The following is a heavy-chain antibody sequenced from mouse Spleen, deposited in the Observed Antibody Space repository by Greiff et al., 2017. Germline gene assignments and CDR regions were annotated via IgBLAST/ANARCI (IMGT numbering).Heavy chain of an antibody. V-gene: IGHV5-6-3*01. CDR1: GFTFSSYG. CDR2: INSNGGST. Sequence: EVKLMESGGGLVQPGGSLKLSCAASGFTFSSYGMSWVRQTPDKRLELVATINSNGGSTYYPDSVKGRFTISRDNAKNTLYLQMSSLKSEDTAMYYCARGYYGSSPAWFAYWGQGTLVTVSA. J-gene: IGHJ3*01. D-gene: IGHD1-1*01. CDR3: ARGYYGSSPAWFAY.